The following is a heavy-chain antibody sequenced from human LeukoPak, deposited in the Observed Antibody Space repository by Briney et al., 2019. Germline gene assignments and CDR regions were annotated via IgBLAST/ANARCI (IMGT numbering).Heavy chain of an antibody. CDR3: TRQVITAGGFDY. CDR2: IRSKANSYAT. Sequence: PGGSLRPSCAASGFTFSGSAMHWVRQASGKGLEWVGRIRSKANSYATAYAASVKGRFTISRDDSKNTAYLQMNSLKTEDTAVYYCTRQVITAGGFDYWGQGTLVTVSS. J-gene: IGHJ4*02. CDR1: GFTFSGSA. V-gene: IGHV3-73*01. D-gene: IGHD3-22*01.